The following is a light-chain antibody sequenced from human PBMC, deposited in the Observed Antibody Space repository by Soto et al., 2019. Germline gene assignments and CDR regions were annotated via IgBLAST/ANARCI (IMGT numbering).Light chain of an antibody. V-gene: IGLV1-40*01. CDR2: GNN. Sequence: QSVLTQPPSVSGAPGQRVTISCTGNNSNIGGGYDVHWYQQVPGTAPKLLIYGNNKRPSGVPDRFSGSKSYASASLAITGVQAWDEADYYCHSYDMRLSGSVFGGGTKLTVL. J-gene: IGLJ2*01. CDR1: NSNIGGGYD. CDR3: HSYDMRLSGSV.